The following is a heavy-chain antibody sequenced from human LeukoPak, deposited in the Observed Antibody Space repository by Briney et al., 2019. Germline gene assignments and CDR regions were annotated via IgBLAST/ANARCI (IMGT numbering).Heavy chain of an antibody. J-gene: IGHJ6*02. CDR2: IYPGDSDT. CDR3: ARSHASNMIVVINPSYYYGMDV. CDR1: GYSFTSYW. Sequence: GESLKISCKGSGYSFTSYWIGWVRQMPGKGLEWMGIIYPGDSDTRYSPSFQGQVTISADKSISTAYLQWSSLKASDTAMYYCARSHASNMIVVINPSYYYGMDVWGQGTTVTVS. V-gene: IGHV5-51*01. D-gene: IGHD3-22*01.